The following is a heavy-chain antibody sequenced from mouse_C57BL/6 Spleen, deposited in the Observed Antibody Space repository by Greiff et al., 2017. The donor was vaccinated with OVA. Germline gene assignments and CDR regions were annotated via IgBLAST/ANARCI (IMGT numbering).Heavy chain of an antibody. V-gene: IGHV5-16*01. CDR1: GFTFSDYY. J-gene: IGHJ3*01. CDR2: INYDGSST. D-gene: IGHD1-1*01. CDR3: ARDGSSYQFAY. Sequence: EVNVVESEGGLVQPGSSMKLSCTASGFTFSDYYMAWVRQVPEKGLEWVANINYDGSSTYYLDSLKSRFIISRDNAKNILYLQMSSLKSEDTATYYCARDGSSYQFAYWGQGTLVTVSA.